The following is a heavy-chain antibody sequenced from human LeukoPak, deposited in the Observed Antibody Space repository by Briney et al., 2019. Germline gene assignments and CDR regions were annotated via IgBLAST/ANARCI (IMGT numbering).Heavy chain of an antibody. D-gene: IGHD5-24*01. CDR2: IYYSGST. CDR3: ARARDGHINNWFDP. V-gene: IGHV4-59*01. CDR1: GGSINSYY. J-gene: IGHJ5*02. Sequence: SETLSLTCTVSGGSINSYYWSWIRQPPGKGLEWIGYIYYSGSTNYNPSLKSRVTVSVDTSKNQFSLKMSSVTAADTAVYYCARARDGHINNWFDPWGQGTLVTVSS.